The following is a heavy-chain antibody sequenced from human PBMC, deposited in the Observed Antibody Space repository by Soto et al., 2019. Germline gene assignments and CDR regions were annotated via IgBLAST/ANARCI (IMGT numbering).Heavy chain of an antibody. CDR3: ARVSPATQVNWFDP. CDR2: IYYSGST. V-gene: IGHV4-31*03. Sequence: SETLSLTCTVSGGSISSGGYYWSWIRQHPGKGLEWIGYIYYSGSTYYNPSLKSRVTISVDTSKNQFSLKLSSVTAADTAVYYCARVSPATQVNWFDPWGQGTLVTVSS. J-gene: IGHJ5*02. CDR1: GGSISSGGYY.